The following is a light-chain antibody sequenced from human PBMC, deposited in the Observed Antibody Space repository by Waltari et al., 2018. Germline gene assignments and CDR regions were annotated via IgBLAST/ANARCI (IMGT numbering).Light chain of an antibody. V-gene: IGLV7-43*01. CDR3: LFYYSGFWL. Sequence: QAVVTQEPSLTVSPGGTVTLTCASSTGTVTSSSYPNWFQQRSGETPRSLIYNTDNKHPWTPARFSGSLLGGKAALTVSGVQPEDEADYYCLFYYSGFWLFGGGTKLTVL. CDR2: NTD. J-gene: IGLJ3*02. CDR1: TGTVTSSSY.